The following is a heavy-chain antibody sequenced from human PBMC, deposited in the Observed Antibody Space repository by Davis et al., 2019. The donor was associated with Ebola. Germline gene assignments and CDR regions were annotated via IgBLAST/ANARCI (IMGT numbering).Heavy chain of an antibody. J-gene: IGHJ6*04. CDR3: ATELRPNYYYYYGMDV. V-gene: IGHV1-2*06. Sequence: ASVKVSCKASGYTFTGYYMHWVRQAPGQGLEWMGRINPNSGGTNYAQKFQGRVTMTRDTSISTACMELSRLRSDDTAVYYCATELRPNYYYYYGMDVWGKGTTVTVSS. CDR2: INPNSGGT. CDR1: GYTFTGYY. D-gene: IGHD1-26*01.